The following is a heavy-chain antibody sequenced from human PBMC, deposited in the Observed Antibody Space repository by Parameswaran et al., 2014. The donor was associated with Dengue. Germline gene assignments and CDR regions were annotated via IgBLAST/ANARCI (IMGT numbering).Heavy chain of an antibody. Sequence: VRQAPGKGLEWIGEVYHRGITNYNPSLKSRVTISLDKSKNQFSLILTSVTAADTAVYYCARDLGTVPGRAFDYWAWEPGHRLL. CDR3: ARDLGTVPGRAFDY. V-gene: IGHV4-4*02. J-gene: IGHJ4*02. CDR2: VYHRGIT. D-gene: IGHD6-19*01.